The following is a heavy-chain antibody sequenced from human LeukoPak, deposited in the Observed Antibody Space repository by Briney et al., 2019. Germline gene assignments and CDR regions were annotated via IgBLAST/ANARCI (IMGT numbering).Heavy chain of an antibody. J-gene: IGHJ3*02. D-gene: IGHD1-26*01. CDR3: ATEALKWELLLDAFDI. Sequence: QPGRSLRLSCAASGFTFSSYAMHWVRQAPGKGLEWVAVISYDGSNKYYADSVKGRLTISRDNSKNTLYLQMNSLRAEDTAVYYCATEALKWELLLDAFDIWGQGTMVTVSS. V-gene: IGHV3-30*01. CDR2: ISYDGSNK. CDR1: GFTFSSYA.